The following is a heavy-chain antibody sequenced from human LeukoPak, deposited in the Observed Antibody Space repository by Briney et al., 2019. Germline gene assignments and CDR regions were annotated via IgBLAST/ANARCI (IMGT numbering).Heavy chain of an antibody. CDR3: ARVGGRGCSSTSCPNWYFDL. V-gene: IGHV1-46*01. D-gene: IGHD2-2*01. CDR1: GYTFTSYY. Sequence: VASVKVSCKASGYTFTSYYMHWVRQAPGQGLEWMGIINPSGGSTSYAQKFQGRVTMTRDTSTSTVYMELSSLRSEDTAVYYCARVGGRGCSSTSCPNWYFDLWAVAPWSLSPQ. J-gene: IGHJ2*01. CDR2: INPSGGST.